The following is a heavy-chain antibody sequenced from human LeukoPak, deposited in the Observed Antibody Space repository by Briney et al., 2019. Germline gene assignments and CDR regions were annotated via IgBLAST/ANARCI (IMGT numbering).Heavy chain of an antibody. J-gene: IGHJ4*02. CDR2: ISYDGSNK. D-gene: IGHD2-2*01. CDR1: GFTFSSYG. Sequence: GGSLRLSCAASGFTFSSYGMHWVRQAPGKGLEWVAVISYDGSNKYYADSVKGRFTISRDNSKNTLYLQMNSLRAEDTAVYYCAKDLTSIVVVPAAGKDYWGQGTLVTVSS. CDR3: AKDLTSIVVVPAAGKDY. V-gene: IGHV3-30*18.